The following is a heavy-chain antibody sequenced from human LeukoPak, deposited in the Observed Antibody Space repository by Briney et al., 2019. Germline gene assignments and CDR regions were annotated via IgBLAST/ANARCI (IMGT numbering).Heavy chain of an antibody. V-gene: IGHV4-39*01. CDR1: GGSISSSNYY. J-gene: IGHJ4*02. CDR2: IYYSGIT. D-gene: IGHD2-2*01. CDR3: HFKYCSSSTCFYYFDY. Sequence: PSETLSLTCTVSGGSISSSNYYWGWIRQPPGKGLEWIGSIYYSGITYYNPSLRSRVTISVDTSKNQFSLKLSSVTATDTAVYYCHFKYCSSSTCFYYFDYWGQGTLVTVSS.